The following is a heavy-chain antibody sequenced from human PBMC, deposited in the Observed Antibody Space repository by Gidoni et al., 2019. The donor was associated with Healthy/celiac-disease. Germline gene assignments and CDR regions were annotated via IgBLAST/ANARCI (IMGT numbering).Heavy chain of an antibody. CDR2: ISYDGSNK. D-gene: IGHD1-26*01. CDR1: GFTFSSYG. V-gene: IGHV3-30*18. CDR3: AKDPIVGPPY. Sequence: QVQLVESGGGVVQPGRSLRLSCAASGFTFSSYGMHWVRQAPGKGLEWVAVISYDGSNKYYADSVTGRFTISRDNSKNTLYLQMNILRAEDTAVYYCAKDPIVGPPYWGQGTLVTVSS. J-gene: IGHJ4*02.